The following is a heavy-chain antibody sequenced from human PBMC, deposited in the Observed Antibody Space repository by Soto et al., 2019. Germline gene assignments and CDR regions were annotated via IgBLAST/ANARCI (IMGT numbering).Heavy chain of an antibody. CDR2: IYPYDSDT. Sequence: HGESLKISCLCSGYTFTTYWIGWVRQMPGKGLEWMGIIYPYDSDTRYSPSFQGQVTISADKSINTAYLQWNSLKSSDTAMYYCARSPTSAPGAQFDPWGQGTPVTVSS. CDR1: GYTFTTYW. J-gene: IGHJ5*02. D-gene: IGHD4-4*01. V-gene: IGHV5-51*01. CDR3: ARSPTSAPGAQFDP.